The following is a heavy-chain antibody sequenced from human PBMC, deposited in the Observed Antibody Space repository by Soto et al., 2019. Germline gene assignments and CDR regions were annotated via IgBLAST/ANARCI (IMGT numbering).Heavy chain of an antibody. D-gene: IGHD4-17*01. Sequence: SETLSLTCTVSGGSISSYYWSWIRQPPGKGLEWIGYIYYSGSTNYNPSLKSRVTISVDTSKNQFSLKLSSVTAADTAVYYCARGDYGDYVMDVWGKGTTVTVSS. CDR3: ARGDYGDYVMDV. J-gene: IGHJ6*04. V-gene: IGHV4-59*01. CDR1: GGSISSYY. CDR2: IYYSGST.